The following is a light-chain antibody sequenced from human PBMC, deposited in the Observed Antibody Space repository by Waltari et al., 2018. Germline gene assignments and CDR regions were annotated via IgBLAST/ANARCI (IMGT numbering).Light chain of an antibody. CDR1: QSLLHSNGYNY. V-gene: IGKV2-28*01. CDR2: FGS. J-gene: IGKJ5*01. Sequence: IVLTQSPLSLPVTLGEPASISCTSRQSLLHSNGYNYLDWYVQRPGLPPRLLIYFGSYRASGVPDRFSGSGSVTDFTLKISKVEAEDVGVYYCMQALQTSITFGQGTRLEIK. CDR3: MQALQTSIT.